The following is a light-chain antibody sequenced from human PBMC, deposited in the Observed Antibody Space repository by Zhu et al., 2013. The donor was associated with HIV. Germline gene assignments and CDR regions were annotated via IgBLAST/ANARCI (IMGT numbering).Light chain of an antibody. V-gene: IGKV3-15*01. CDR3: QQYNNWPPT. Sequence: EVVMTQSPGTLSVSPGERATLSCRASQRVSSDLAWYQQNPGQAPRLLIYGASRRATGIPARFSGSGSGTEFTLSISSLQSEDFAIYYCQQYNNWPPTFGGGTKVEIK. CDR2: GAS. CDR1: QRVSSD. J-gene: IGKJ4*01.